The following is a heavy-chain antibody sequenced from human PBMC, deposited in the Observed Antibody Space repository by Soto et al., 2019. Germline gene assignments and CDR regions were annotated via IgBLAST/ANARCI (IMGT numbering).Heavy chain of an antibody. D-gene: IGHD2-8*02. CDR2: INHSGST. CDR3: ARDKITGLFDY. V-gene: IGHV4-34*01. CDR1: GGSFSGYY. Sequence: QVQLQQWGAGLLKPSETLSLTCAVYGGSFSGYYWTWIRQPPGTGLEWIGEINHSGSTNYNPSLKSRVTISVDTSQNQFSLKPTSVTAADTAVYYCARDKITGLFDYWGQGTLVTVSS. J-gene: IGHJ4*02.